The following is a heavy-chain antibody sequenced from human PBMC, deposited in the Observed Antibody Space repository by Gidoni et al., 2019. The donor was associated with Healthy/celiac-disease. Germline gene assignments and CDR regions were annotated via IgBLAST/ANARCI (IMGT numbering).Heavy chain of an antibody. CDR3: ARGGGGYYGMDV. CDR1: GGTFSSYT. D-gene: IGHD3-10*01. CDR2: IIPILGIA. Sequence: QVQLVQSGAEVKKPGSSVKVSCKASGGTFSSYTISWVRQAPGKGLEWMGRIIPILGIANYAKKFQGRVTITADKSTSTAYMELSSLRSEDTAVYYCARGGGGYYGMDVWGQGTTVTVSS. V-gene: IGHV1-69*02. J-gene: IGHJ6*02.